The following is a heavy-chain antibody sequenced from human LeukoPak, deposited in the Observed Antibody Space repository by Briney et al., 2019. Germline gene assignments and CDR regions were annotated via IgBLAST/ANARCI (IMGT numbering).Heavy chain of an antibody. CDR2: ISAYNGNT. D-gene: IGHD2-2*01. CDR1: GYTFTSYG. CDR3: ARDPLIVVVPAAPEAWFDP. V-gene: IGHV1-18*01. Sequence: ASVKVSCKASGYTFTSYGISWVRQAPGQGLEWMGWISAYNGNTNYAQKLQGRVTMTTDTSTSTAYMELRSLRSDDTAVYYCARDPLIVVVPAAPEAWFDPWGQGTLVPVSS. J-gene: IGHJ5*02.